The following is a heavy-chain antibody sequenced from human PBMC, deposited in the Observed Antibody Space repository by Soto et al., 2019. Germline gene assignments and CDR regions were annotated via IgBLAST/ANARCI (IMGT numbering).Heavy chain of an antibody. Sequence: QVQLVQSGAEVKKPGASVKVSCKASGYTFTSYGISWVRQAPGQGLEWMGWISAYNGNTNYAQKLQGRVTMTTDTATSTAYMELRSLRADDTAVYYCARVGQCDWCRVKYYYGMDVWGQGTTVTVSS. CDR2: ISAYNGNT. CDR1: GYTFTSYG. J-gene: IGHJ6*02. V-gene: IGHV1-18*01. CDR3: ARVGQCDWCRVKYYYGMDV. D-gene: IGHD3-9*01.